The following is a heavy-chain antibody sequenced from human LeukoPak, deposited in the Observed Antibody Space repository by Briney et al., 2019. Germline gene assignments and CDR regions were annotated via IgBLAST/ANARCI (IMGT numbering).Heavy chain of an antibody. CDR2: IYISRGT. J-gene: IGHJ6*03. CDR1: GVSISGYY. V-gene: IGHV4-4*07. Sequence: SETLSLTRTVSGVSISGYYWSWIRQPAGKGLEWIGRIYISRGTNYNPSLTSRVIMSVDTSKNQFSLQLTSVTAADTAVYYCARESRVVEGDGYYIDVWGKGATVTISS. CDR3: ARESRVVEGDGYYIDV. D-gene: IGHD3-22*01.